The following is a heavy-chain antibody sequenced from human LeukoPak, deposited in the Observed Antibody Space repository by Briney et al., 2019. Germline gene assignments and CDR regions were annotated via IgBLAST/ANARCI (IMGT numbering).Heavy chain of an antibody. D-gene: IGHD4-17*01. CDR3: ARGSDFGDYSSVY. Sequence: GGSLRLSCAASAFMFSDYAMSWVRQAPGKGLEYVSAVSSNGGTTYYANSVKGRFTISRDNSKSTLYLQMGSLRSEDMGIYYCARGSDFGDYSSVYWGQGTLVTVSS. V-gene: IGHV3-64*01. CDR2: VSSNGGTT. J-gene: IGHJ4*02. CDR1: AFMFSDYA.